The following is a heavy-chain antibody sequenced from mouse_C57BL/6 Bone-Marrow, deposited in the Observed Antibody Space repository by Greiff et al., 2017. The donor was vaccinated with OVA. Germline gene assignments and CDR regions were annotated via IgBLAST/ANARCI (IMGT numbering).Heavy chain of an antibody. CDR3: AREDGNYNYYAMDY. CDR2: INPYNGGT. CDR1: GYTFTDYY. J-gene: IGHJ4*01. V-gene: IGHV1-19*01. D-gene: IGHD2-1*01. Sequence: VHVKQSGPVLVKPGASVKMSCKASGYTFTDYYMNWVKQSHGKSLEWIGVINPYNGGTSYNQKFKGKATLTVDKSSSTAYMELNSLTSEDSAVYYCAREDGNYNYYAMDYWGQGTSVTVSS.